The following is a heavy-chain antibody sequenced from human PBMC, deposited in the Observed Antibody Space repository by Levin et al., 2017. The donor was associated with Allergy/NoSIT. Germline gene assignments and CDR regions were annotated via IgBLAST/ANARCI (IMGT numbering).Heavy chain of an antibody. CDR3: AGPCVAEWLTPGY. J-gene: IGHJ4*02. D-gene: IGHD3-3*01. CDR2: FHSNGVTT. V-gene: IGHV1-46*01. CDR1: GYTFTNHQ. Sequence: GESLKISCMASGYTFTNHQMHWVRRAPGHGLEWMGRFHSNGVTTTYAQKFQGRLTMTRDKSTSTVYMELSSLRSEDTAVYYCAGPCVAEWLTPGYWGQGTLVTVSS.